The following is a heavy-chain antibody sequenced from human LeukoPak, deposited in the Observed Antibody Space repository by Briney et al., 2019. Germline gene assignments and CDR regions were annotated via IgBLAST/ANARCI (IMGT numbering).Heavy chain of an antibody. Sequence: GGSLRLSCAASGFTFSSYAMSWVLQAPGKGLEWVSAISGSGGSTYYADSVKGRFTISRDNSKNTLYLQMNSLRAEDTAVYYCAKLGRGSYYSDYFDYWGQGTLVTVSS. D-gene: IGHD1-26*01. CDR2: ISGSGGST. J-gene: IGHJ4*02. V-gene: IGHV3-23*01. CDR1: GFTFSSYA. CDR3: AKLGRGSYYSDYFDY.